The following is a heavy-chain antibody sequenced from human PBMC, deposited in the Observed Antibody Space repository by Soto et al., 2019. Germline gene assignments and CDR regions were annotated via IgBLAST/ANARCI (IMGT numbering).Heavy chain of an antibody. V-gene: IGHV3-23*01. CDR3: AKDQGFGNLGAEYFHH. CDR2: ISGSGLST. Sequence: GGSLRLSCAASGFTFSTYAMNWVRQAPGKGLEWVSIISGSGLSTYYADSVKGRFTISRDNSENTLYLQMNGLRAEDTAVYYCAKDQGFGNLGAEYFHHWGQGSLVTVSS. CDR1: GFTFSTYA. D-gene: IGHD3-10*01. J-gene: IGHJ1*01.